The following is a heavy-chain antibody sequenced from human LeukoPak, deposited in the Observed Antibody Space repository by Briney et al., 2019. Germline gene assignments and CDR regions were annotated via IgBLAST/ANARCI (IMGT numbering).Heavy chain of an antibody. Sequence: GGSLRLSCAASGFTFSSFGMNWVRQAPGKGLEWVSYISSGRSTIYVADSVTGRFTISRDNAKNSLYLQMNSLRAEDTAVYYCASHGEVPYGIDVWGQGTTVTVSS. CDR2: ISSGRSTI. D-gene: IGHD2-21*01. CDR3: ASHGEVPYGIDV. CDR1: GFTFSSFG. J-gene: IGHJ6*02. V-gene: IGHV3-48*01.